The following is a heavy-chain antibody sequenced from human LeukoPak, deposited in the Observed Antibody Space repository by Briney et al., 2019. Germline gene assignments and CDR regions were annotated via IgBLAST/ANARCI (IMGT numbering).Heavy chain of an antibody. CDR3: AKDCGCGDGYNLFDC. D-gene: IGHD5-24*01. V-gene: IGHV3-30*02. J-gene: IGHJ4*02. CDR2: IRYDGKIK. CDR1: GFTFNSYA. Sequence: GGSLRLSCAASGFTFNSYAMHWVRQAPGKGLERVAFIRYDGKIKYYADSVKGRFTISRDNSKNTLYLQMSSLRAEDTALYCCAKDCGCGDGYNLFDCWGQGTLVTVSS.